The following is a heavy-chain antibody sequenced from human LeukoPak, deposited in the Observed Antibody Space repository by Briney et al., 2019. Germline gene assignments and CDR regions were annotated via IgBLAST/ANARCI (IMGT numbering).Heavy chain of an antibody. V-gene: IGHV5-51*01. CDR1: GYSFTSYW. J-gene: IGHJ4*02. D-gene: IGHD3-3*01. CDR2: IYPDDSDT. Sequence: PGESLKISCKGSGYSFTSYWIGWVRQVSGKGLEWMGIIYPDDSDTRYSPSFQGQVTISADKSISTAYLQWSSLKASDTAMYYCAIQDRYYDFWSGYYIDWGQGTLVTVSS. CDR3: AIQDRYYDFWSGYYID.